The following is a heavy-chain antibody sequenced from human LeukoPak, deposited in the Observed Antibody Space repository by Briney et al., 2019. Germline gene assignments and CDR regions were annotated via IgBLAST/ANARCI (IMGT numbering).Heavy chain of an antibody. CDR2: IIPILGIA. CDR1: GGTFSSYA. D-gene: IGHD3-9*01. V-gene: IGHV1-69*04. CDR3: ARARTSDFDPGTPDY. J-gene: IGHJ4*02. Sequence: SVKVSCKASGGTFSSYAISWVRQAPGQGLEWMGRIIPILGIANYAQKFQGRVTITADKSTSTAYMELSSLRSEDTAVYYCARARTSDFDPGTPDYWGQGTLVTVSS.